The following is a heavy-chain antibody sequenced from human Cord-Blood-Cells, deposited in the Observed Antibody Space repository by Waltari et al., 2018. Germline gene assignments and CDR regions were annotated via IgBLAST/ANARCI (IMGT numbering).Heavy chain of an antibody. CDR3: AAGMAAAGTRWFDP. CDR1: GGSISSSSYY. D-gene: IGHD6-13*01. V-gene: IGHV4-39*01. J-gene: IGHJ5*02. CDR2: IYYSGGT. Sequence: QLQLQESGPGLVKPSETLSLTCTVSGGSISSSSYYWGWIRQPPGKGLEWIGSIYYSGGTYYNPSLKSRVTISLDTSKNRFSLELSSVTAADTAVYYCAAGMAAAGTRWFDPWGQGTLVTVSS.